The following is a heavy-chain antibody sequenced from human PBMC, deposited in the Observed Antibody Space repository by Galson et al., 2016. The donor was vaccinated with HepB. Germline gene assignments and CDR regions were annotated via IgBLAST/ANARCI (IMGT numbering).Heavy chain of an antibody. CDR3: ARGTRPYSNYPPTLDY. CDR1: GGSVTSGPYY. J-gene: IGHJ4*02. CDR2: MYYSGST. Sequence: TLSLTCTASGGSVTSGPYYWSWIRQPPGKGLEWVGYMYYSGSTNYNPSLKSRVTISIDTSKNQFSVKLRSVTAADTAVYFCARGTRPYSNYPPTLDYWGQGTLVTVSS. D-gene: IGHD4-11*01. V-gene: IGHV4-61*01.